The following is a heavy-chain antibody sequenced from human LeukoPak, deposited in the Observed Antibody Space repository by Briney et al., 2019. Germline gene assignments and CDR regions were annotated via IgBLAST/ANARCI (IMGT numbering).Heavy chain of an antibody. V-gene: IGHV1-24*01. D-gene: IGHD3-10*01. CDR3: ATGVTMVRGVKSDAFDI. CDR1: GYTLTELS. Sequence: ASVKVSCKDSGYTLTELSMHWVRQAPGKGLEWMGGFDPEDGETIYAQKFQGRVTMTEDTSTDTAYMELSSLRSEDTAVYYCATGVTMVRGVKSDAFDIWGQGTMVTVSS. J-gene: IGHJ3*02. CDR2: FDPEDGET.